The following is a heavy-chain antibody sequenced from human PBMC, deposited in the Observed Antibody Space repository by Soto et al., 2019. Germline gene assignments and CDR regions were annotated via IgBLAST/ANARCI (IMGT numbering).Heavy chain of an antibody. Sequence: SETLSLTCTVSGGSISSGGDRGCWVRQHPGKGLGWIGYIYYSGSTYYNPSLKSRVTISVDTSKNQFSLKLSSVTAADTAVYYCARYDYGMDVWGQGATVTVSS. V-gene: IGHV4-31*03. J-gene: IGHJ6*02. D-gene: IGHD3-3*01. CDR1: GGSISSGGDR. CDR3: ARYDYGMDV. CDR2: IYYSGST.